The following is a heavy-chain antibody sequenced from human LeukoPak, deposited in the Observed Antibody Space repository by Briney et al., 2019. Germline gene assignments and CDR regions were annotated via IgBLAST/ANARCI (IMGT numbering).Heavy chain of an antibody. D-gene: IGHD1-26*01. J-gene: IGHJ4*02. CDR1: GFTFSSCV. CDR3: VKDRVGTWEPIDY. Sequence: GGSLRLSCAASGFTFSSCVMSWVRQAPGKGLEWVSAISGSGDTTYYAESVRGRFTISRDISKNTLYLQMNSLRVEDTAVYYCVKDRVGTWEPIDYWGQGTLVTASS. V-gene: IGHV3-23*01. CDR2: ISGSGDTT.